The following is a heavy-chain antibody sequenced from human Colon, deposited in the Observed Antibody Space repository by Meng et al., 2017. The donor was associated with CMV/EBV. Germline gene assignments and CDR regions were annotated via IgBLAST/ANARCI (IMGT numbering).Heavy chain of an antibody. CDR1: GGSINRSPYY. CDR3: ARDRQRPGYFDSRLYGLDV. V-gene: IGHV4-39*07. CDR2: VDYGGAT. J-gene: IGHJ6*02. Sequence: SETLSLTCTVSGGSINRSPYYWGWIRQSPGKGLEWIGSVDYGGATYHNPSLKSRVTITVDTLRNQFSLQLTSVTAADTAIYYCARDRQRPGYFDSRLYGLDVWGQGTTVTVSS. D-gene: IGHD3-22*01.